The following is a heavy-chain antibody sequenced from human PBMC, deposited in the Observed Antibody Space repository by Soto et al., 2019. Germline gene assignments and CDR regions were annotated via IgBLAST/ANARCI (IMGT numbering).Heavy chain of an antibody. J-gene: IGHJ4*02. CDR3: ARLAPGGRGGGGDY. CDR1: GGSVSSNSAA. Sequence: LSLTCAISGGSVSSNSAAWNWIRQSPSRGLEWLGRTYYRSKWYNDYAVSVKSRITINPDTSKNHFSLQLKSVTPEDTAVYYSARLAPGGRGGGGDYWGKGTLVTVSS. V-gene: IGHV6-1*01. CDR2: TYYRSKWYN. D-gene: IGHD3-16*01.